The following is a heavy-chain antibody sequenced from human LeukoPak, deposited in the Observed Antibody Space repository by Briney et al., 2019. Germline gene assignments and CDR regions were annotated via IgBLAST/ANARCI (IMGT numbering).Heavy chain of an antibody. CDR1: GGSISSSSYY. CDR3: ARPLTAHYGMDV. CDR2: IYYSGST. J-gene: IGHJ6*02. D-gene: IGHD3-16*01. Sequence: PSETLSLTCTVSGGSISSSSYYWGWIRQPPGKGLEWIGSIYYSGSTYYNPSLKSRVTISADTSKNQFSLKLSSVTAADTAVYYCARPLTAHYGMDVWGQGTTVTVSS. V-gene: IGHV4-39*01.